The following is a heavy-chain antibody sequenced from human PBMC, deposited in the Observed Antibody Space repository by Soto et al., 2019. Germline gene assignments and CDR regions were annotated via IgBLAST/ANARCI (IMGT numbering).Heavy chain of an antibody. CDR2: VYSSGGT. CDR3: ARADRCAAWFDP. Sequence: VHLQQSGPGLVNPSETLSLTCTVSGCSMSSYYWTWIRQPAGKGLAWMGRVYSSGGTDYNHSLKSRVTISLETSKNQLSWRLVYVTDATTAVYCCARADRCAAWFDPWGQGTLFTVSS. V-gene: IGHV4-4*07. CDR1: GCSMSSYY. J-gene: IGHJ5*02.